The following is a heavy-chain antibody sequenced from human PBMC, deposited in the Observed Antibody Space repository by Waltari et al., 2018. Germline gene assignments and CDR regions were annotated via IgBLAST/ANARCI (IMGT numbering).Heavy chain of an antibody. CDR3: ARVRNYYDSSGHYDY. Sequence: QVQLVQSGAEVKKPGASVKVSCKASGYTFTGYYLHWVRQAPGQGLEWMGWINPHSGGTNYAQKFQGRVTMTRDTSISTAYMELTSLKSDDTAVYYCARVRNYYDSSGHYDYWGQGTLVTASS. D-gene: IGHD3-22*01. CDR1: GYTFTGYY. J-gene: IGHJ4*02. V-gene: IGHV1-2*02. CDR2: INPHSGGT.